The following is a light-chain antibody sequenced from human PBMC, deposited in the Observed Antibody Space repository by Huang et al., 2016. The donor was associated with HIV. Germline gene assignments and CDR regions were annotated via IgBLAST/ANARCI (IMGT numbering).Light chain of an antibody. CDR3: QQSYRIPRT. V-gene: IGKV1-39*01. Sequence: DIQMTQSPSSLSAFVGDRVIITCRAGQSVDKYLNWYPQLPGIAPNLLLYVASSLQGGVSSSFSCSGSGTDFTLTIKSLQPEDAATYFCQQSYRIPRTFGQGTLLEI. CDR1: QSVDKY. J-gene: IGKJ2*01. CDR2: VAS.